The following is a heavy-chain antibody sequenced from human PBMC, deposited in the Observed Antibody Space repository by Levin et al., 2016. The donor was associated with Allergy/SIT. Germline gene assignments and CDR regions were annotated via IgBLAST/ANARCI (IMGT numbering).Heavy chain of an antibody. CDR1: GFTFSSYS. CDR3: YGRYYDSSGTFDY. D-gene: IGHD3-22*01. J-gene: IGHJ4*02. Sequence: GESLKISCVASGFTFSSYSMNWVRQAPGKGLEWVSSISSSSSYIYYADSVKGRFTISRDNSKNTLYLQMNSLRAEDTAVYYCYGRYYDSSGTFDYWGQGTLVTVSS. CDR2: ISSSSSYI. V-gene: IGHV3-21*04.